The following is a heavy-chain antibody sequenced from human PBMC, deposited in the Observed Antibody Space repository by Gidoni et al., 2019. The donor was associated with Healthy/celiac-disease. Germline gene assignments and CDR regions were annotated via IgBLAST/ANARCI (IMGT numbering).Heavy chain of an antibody. CDR2: TPPGESDT. Sequence: EVQLVQSGAEVKKPGESLKISCKGSGSSFTSYWNGWGRPMPGKGLEWMGVTPPGESDTRYHPSFQGQVTISADKSISTAYLQWSSLKASDTAMYYCARGQRDYYDSSGYYSFDYWGQGTLVTVSS. CDR1: GSSFTSYW. V-gene: IGHV5-51*01. J-gene: IGHJ4*02. D-gene: IGHD3-22*01. CDR3: ARGQRDYYDSSGYYSFDY.